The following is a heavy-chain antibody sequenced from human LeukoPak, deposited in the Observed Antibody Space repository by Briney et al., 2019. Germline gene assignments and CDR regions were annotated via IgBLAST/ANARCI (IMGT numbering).Heavy chain of an antibody. V-gene: IGHV5-51*01. CDR3: ARQGGTYSLKFNWFDP. Sequence: PGESLKISCKGSGYSFTSYWIGWVRQMPGKGLEWMGIIYPGDSDTRYSPSFQGQVTISADKSISTAYLQWSSLKASDTAMYYCARQGGTYSLKFNWFDPWGQGTLVTVSS. D-gene: IGHD1-1*01. J-gene: IGHJ5*02. CDR2: IYPGDSDT. CDR1: GYSFTSYW.